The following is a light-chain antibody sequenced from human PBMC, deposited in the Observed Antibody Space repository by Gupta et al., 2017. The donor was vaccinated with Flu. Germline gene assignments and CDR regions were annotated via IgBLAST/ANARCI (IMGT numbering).Light chain of an antibody. J-gene: IGKJ1*01. V-gene: IGKV3-15*01. CDR2: GAS. CDR3: QQYNNWLRGT. Sequence: EIVMPQSPATLSVSPGERATLSCRASQSVSSNLAWYQQKPGQAPRLLIYGASTRATGIPARFSGSGSGTEFTLTISSLQSEDFAVYYCQQYNNWLRGTFGQGTKVEIK. CDR1: QSVSSN.